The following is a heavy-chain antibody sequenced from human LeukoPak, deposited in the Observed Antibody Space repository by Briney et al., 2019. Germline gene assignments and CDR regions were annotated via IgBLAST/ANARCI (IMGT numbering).Heavy chain of an antibody. J-gene: IGHJ4*02. CDR1: GYTFTGYY. Sequence: GASVKVSCKASGYTFTGYYMHWVRQAPGQGLEWMGWINPNSGGTNYAQKFQGRVTMTRDTSISTAYMELSRLRSDDTAVYYCARDFITMIVVAYAFDYWGQGTLVTVSS. V-gene: IGHV1-2*02. CDR3: ARDFITMIVVAYAFDY. CDR2: INPNSGGT. D-gene: IGHD3-22*01.